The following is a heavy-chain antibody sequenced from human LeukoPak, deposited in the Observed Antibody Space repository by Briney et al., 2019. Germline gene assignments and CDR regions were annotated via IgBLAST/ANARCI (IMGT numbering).Heavy chain of an antibody. J-gene: IGHJ4*02. CDR1: GFTFSSYA. Sequence: GRSLRLSCAASGFTFSSYAKHWVRQAPGKGLEWVAVISYDGSNKYYADSVKGRFTISRDNSKNTLYLQVISLRAEDTAVYYCARPRDSSSWSGPFDYWGQGTLVTVSS. CDR2: ISYDGSNK. D-gene: IGHD6-13*01. V-gene: IGHV3-30-3*01. CDR3: ARPRDSSSWSGPFDY.